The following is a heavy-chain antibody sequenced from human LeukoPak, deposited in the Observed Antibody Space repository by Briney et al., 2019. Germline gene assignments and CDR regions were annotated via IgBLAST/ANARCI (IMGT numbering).Heavy chain of an antibody. J-gene: IGHJ5*02. Sequence: SETLSLTCTVSGGSISSTSYYWGWIRQPPGEGLEWIGSIYYSGNTYYNPSLKSRVTISVDTSKNQFSLKLSSVTAADTAVYYCARDAGYRGKILTGYYKPHWFDPWGQGTLVTVSS. D-gene: IGHD3-9*01. CDR2: IYYSGNT. V-gene: IGHV4-39*07. CDR3: ARDAGYRGKILTGYYKPHWFDP. CDR1: GGSISSTSYY.